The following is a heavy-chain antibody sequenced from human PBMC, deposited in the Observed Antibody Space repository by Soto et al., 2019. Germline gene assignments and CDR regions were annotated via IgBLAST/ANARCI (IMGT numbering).Heavy chain of an antibody. CDR3: ASIYYYGSGSYYITDWYFDL. CDR2: IYYSGST. CDR1: GGSISSSSYY. Sequence: QLQLQESGPGLVKPSETLSLTCTVSGGSISSSSYYWGWIRQPPGKGLEWIGSIYYSGSTYYNPSLKRRVPISADTSKNQSALKLSSVTAADTALYYCASIYYYGSGSYYITDWYFDLWGRGTLITGSS. V-gene: IGHV4-39*01. J-gene: IGHJ2*01. D-gene: IGHD3-10*01.